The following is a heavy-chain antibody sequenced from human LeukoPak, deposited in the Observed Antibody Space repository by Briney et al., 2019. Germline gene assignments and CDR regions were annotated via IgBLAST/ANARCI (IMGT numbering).Heavy chain of an antibody. CDR2: ISGSGGNT. J-gene: IGHJ4*02. CDR1: GFTFSRYA. D-gene: IGHD6-25*01. Sequence: GGSLRLSCAASGFTFSRYAMNWVRQAPGKELEWVSSISGSGGNTYYADSVKGRFTISRDNSKNTLYLQMNSLSAEDAAIYYCAKALPERPFDFWGQGTLVTVSS. CDR3: AKALPERPFDF. V-gene: IGHV3-23*01.